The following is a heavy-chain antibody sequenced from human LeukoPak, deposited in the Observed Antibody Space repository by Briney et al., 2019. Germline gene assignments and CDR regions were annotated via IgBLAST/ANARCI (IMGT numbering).Heavy chain of an antibody. CDR2: IYYSGST. V-gene: IGHV4-59*08. CDR3: ARHGSDCSGGSCYGPGYYYYGMDV. CDR1: GGSISSYY. D-gene: IGHD2-15*01. Sequence: SETLSLTCTVSGGSISSYYWSWIRQPPGKGLEWIGYIYYSGSTNYNPSLKSRVTISVDTSKTQFSLKLSSVTAADTAVYYCARHGSDCSGGSCYGPGYYYYGMDVWGQGTTVTVSS. J-gene: IGHJ6*02.